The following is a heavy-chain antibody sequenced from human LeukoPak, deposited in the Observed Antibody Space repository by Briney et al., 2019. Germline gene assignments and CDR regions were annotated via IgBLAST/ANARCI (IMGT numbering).Heavy chain of an antibody. CDR2: IYYSGAT. J-gene: IGHJ4*02. V-gene: IGHV4-39*01. D-gene: IGHD3-22*01. CDR3: ARTYDSSGFYPSYYFDY. Sequence: SETLSLTCTISGGSISSNNYYWGWVRQPPGKGLEWIRSIYYSGATYYNPSLKSRVTISIDTSKNQFSLHLNSVTAADAAVYYCARTYDSSGFYPSYYFDYWGQGTLVTVSS. CDR1: GGSISSNNYY.